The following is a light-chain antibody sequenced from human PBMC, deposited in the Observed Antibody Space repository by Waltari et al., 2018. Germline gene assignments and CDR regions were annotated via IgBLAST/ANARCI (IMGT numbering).Light chain of an antibody. CDR2: QAS. Sequence: DIQMTQSPSTLSASVGDRVTITCRASPSISTWLAWYHQEPGKAPKLLISQASSLESGVSSRFSGSESGTEFTLNISSLQPDDFATYYCQQYYSYPWTFGQGTKVDSK. CDR1: PSISTW. J-gene: IGKJ1*01. CDR3: QQYYSYPWT. V-gene: IGKV1-5*03.